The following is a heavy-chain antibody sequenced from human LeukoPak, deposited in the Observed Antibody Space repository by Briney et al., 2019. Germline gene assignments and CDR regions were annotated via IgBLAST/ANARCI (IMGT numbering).Heavy chain of an antibody. CDR2: IYHSRST. Sequence: PSQTLSLTCAVSGGSISSGGYAWSWIRQPPGKGLEWIGYIYHSRSTYYNPSLKSRVTISVDRSKNQFSLKLSSVTAADTAVYYCAGRGARVGAIDYWGQGTLVTVSS. D-gene: IGHD2-15*01. CDR1: GGSISSGGYA. CDR3: AGRGARVGAIDY. V-gene: IGHV4-30-2*01. J-gene: IGHJ4*02.